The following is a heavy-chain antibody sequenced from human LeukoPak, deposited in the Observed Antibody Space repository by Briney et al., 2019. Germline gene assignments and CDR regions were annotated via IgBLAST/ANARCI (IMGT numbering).Heavy chain of an antibody. D-gene: IGHD6-19*01. CDR1: GYTFTSYA. Sequence: ASVKVSCKASGYTFTSYAMHWVRQAPGQRLESMGWINAGNGNTKYSQKFQGRVTITRDTSASTAYMELSSLRSEDTAVYYCARRGSSGWYSDYWGQGTLVTVSS. V-gene: IGHV1-3*01. CDR2: INAGNGNT. CDR3: ARRGSSGWYSDY. J-gene: IGHJ4*02.